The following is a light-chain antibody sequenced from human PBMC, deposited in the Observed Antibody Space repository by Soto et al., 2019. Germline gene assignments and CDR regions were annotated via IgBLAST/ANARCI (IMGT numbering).Light chain of an antibody. CDR3: QQHGTSPIT. CDR1: QSVHSR. J-gene: IGKJ5*01. Sequence: ILLTQSPGTLSVSAGERAALSCRASQSVHSRVAWYQQKPGQAPRLLSSGSSRRATGIPDMFSCRGAGPQFTLTISRLAPEDFAVYYCQQHGTSPITFGQGTRLEIK. V-gene: IGKV3-20*01. CDR2: GSS.